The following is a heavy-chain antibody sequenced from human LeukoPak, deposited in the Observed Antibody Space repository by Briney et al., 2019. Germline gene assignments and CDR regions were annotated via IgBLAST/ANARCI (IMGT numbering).Heavy chain of an antibody. V-gene: IGHV3-15*01. J-gene: IGHJ4*02. CDR3: TTDRYSSSSY. D-gene: IGHD6-6*01. Sequence: GGSLRLSCAASGFTFSNAWMSWVRQAPGKGLEWVDRIKSKTDRGTTDYAAPVKGRFTISRDDSKNTLYLQMNSLKTEDTAVYYCTTDRYSSSSYWGQGTLVTVSS. CDR1: GFTFSNAW. CDR2: IKSKTDRGTT.